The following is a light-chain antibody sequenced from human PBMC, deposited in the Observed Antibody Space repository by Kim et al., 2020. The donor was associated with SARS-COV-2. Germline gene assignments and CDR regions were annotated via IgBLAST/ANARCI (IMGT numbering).Light chain of an antibody. J-gene: IGKJ3*01. CDR3: QQYESYVLT. V-gene: IGKV1-5*03. CDR1: QSISSW. CDR2: KTS. Sequence: DIQMTQSPSTLSASVGDRVTITCRASQSISSWLAWYQQKPGKAPKLLIYKTSTLESGVPSRFSGSGSGTEFTLTISSLQPDDFATYNCQQYESYVLTLGPGTKGDIK.